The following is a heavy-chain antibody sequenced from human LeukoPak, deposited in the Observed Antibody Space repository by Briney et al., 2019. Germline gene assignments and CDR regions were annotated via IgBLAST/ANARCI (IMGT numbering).Heavy chain of an antibody. V-gene: IGHV4-39*01. CDR2: IYYSEIT. Sequence: PSETLSHTCTVSGGSISSSSYYWGWIRQPPGKGLQWIASIYYSEITYYNPSLKSRVTISVDTSKNQFSLNLSSVTAADTAVYYCARYLRGRHFDDTGERNLVTVSS. CDR3: ARYLRGRHFDD. J-gene: IGHJ4*02. CDR1: GGSISSSSYY. D-gene: IGHD1-26*01.